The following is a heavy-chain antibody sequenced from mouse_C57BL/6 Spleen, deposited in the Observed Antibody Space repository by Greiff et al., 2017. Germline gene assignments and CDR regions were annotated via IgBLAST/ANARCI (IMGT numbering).Heavy chain of an antibody. CDR1: GYAFSSSW. CDR2: IYPGDGDT. V-gene: IGHV1-82*01. CDR3: ARAEFYDGYYVSFDY. Sequence: QVQLQQSGPELVKPGASVKISCKASGYAFSSSWMNWVKQRPGKGLEWIGRIYPGDGDTNYNGKFKGKATLTADKSSSTAYMQLSSLTSEDSAVYFCARAEFYDGYYVSFDYWGQGTTLTVSS. D-gene: IGHD2-3*01. J-gene: IGHJ2*01.